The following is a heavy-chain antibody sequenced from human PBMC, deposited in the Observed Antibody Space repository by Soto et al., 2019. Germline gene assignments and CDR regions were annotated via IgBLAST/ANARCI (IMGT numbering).Heavy chain of an antibody. J-gene: IGHJ6*02. D-gene: IGHD6-13*01. CDR3: ATYSSSWYFPISDRYYYGMDV. CDR1: GGSISSGGYY. Sequence: PSETLSLTCTVSGGSISSGGYYWSWIRQHPGKGLEWIGYIYYSGSTYYNPSLKSRVTISVDTSKNQFSLKLSSVTAADTAVYYCATYSSSWYFPISDRYYYGMDVWGQGTTVSVSS. CDR2: IYYSGST. V-gene: IGHV4-31*03.